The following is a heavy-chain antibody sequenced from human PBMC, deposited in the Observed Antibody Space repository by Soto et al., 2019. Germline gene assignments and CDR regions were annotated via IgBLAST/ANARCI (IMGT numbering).Heavy chain of an antibody. J-gene: IGHJ6*02. CDR2: ISGCSTYI. CDR3: AANYGLDV. D-gene: IGHD2-8*01. V-gene: IGHV3-21*01. Sequence: PGGSLRLSCAASGFTFSTYTMNWVRQAPGKGLEWVSSISGCSTYIFYADSVKGRFTLSRDNAKNSLYLQMNSLRPEDTAMYYCAANYGLDVWGQGTTVTVSS. CDR1: GFTFSTYT.